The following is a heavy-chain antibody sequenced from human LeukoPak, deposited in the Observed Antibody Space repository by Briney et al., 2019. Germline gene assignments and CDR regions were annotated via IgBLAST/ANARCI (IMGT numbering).Heavy chain of an antibody. CDR1: GGSISSGPYY. CDR2: ITYSGNT. CDR3: ARIAYDALDSYYYGMDV. D-gene: IGHD3-3*01. J-gene: IGHJ6*02. V-gene: IGHV4-31*03. Sequence: SRALSHTCIVSGGSISSGPYYWIWIRQHPGKGLEWIGYITYSGNTYYYPALNSRVTVSLDTSTTQFSLKLSSVTAADTAVYYCARIAYDALDSYYYGMDVWGQGTTVTVSS.